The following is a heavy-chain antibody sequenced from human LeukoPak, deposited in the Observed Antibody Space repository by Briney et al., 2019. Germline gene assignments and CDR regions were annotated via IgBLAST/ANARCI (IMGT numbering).Heavy chain of an antibody. V-gene: IGHV3-11*01. CDR3: ARIWSARDWFDP. D-gene: IGHD1-1*01. Sequence: GGSLRLSCAASGFTFRDYHMTWIRQAPGKGIEWISYIKKGSAATYYADSVTGRFVISRDDARNSLYLHLTNLRAEDTATYFCARIWSARDWFDPWGQGTQVVVSS. CDR1: GFTFRDYH. CDR2: IKKGSAAT. J-gene: IGHJ5*02.